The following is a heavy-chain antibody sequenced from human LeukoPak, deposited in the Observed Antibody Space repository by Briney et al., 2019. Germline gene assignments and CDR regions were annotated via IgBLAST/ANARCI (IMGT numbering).Heavy chain of an antibody. CDR3: ARDLFGRGDY. CDR2: VYHTGRT. Sequence: SETLSLTCTVSGASISSYFWTWLRQPPGKGLEWIGYVYHTGRTNYNPSLKSRVTMSVDTSQNQFSLKLSSVTAADTAVYYCARDLFGRGDYWGQGTLVTVSS. J-gene: IGHJ4*02. CDR1: GASISSYF. V-gene: IGHV4-59*12. D-gene: IGHD3-10*02.